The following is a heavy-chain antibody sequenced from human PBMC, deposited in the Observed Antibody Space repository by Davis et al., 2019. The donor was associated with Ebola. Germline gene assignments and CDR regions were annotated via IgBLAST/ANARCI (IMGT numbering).Heavy chain of an antibody. J-gene: IGHJ4*02. CDR1: GYTFTSYG. CDR2: INPNSGGT. D-gene: IGHD6-6*01. Sequence: ASVKVSCKASGYTFTSYGISWVRQAPGQGLEWMGWINPNSGGTNYAQKFQGRVTMTRDTSISTAYMELSRLRSDDTAVYYCARPSPRVYGAFDYWGQGTLVTVSS. CDR3: ARPSPRVYGAFDY. V-gene: IGHV1-2*02.